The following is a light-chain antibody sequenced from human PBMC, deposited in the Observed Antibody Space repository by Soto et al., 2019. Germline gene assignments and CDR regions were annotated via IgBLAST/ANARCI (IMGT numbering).Light chain of an antibody. J-gene: IGLJ1*01. CDR3: CSYAGSDAYV. CDR2: AVN. Sequence: QSVLTQPRSVSGCPGQSVTISCTCSHSDVGGYTSVSWYQQHPGRAPKLMISAVNKRPSGVPDRFSGSKSGNTASLTISGLQAEDEADYFCCSYAGSDAYVCGSGTKVTVL. CDR1: HSDVGGYTS. V-gene: IGLV2-11*01.